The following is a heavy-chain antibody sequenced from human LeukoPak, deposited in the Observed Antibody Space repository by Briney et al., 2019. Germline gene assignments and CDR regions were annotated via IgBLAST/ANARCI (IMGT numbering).Heavy chain of an antibody. CDR3: AREGSGWFRSFDI. CDR2: IYYSGST. D-gene: IGHD6-19*01. J-gene: IGHJ3*02. V-gene: IGHV4-59*01. CDR1: GGSISSYY. Sequence: PSETLSLTCTVSGGSISSYYWSWIRRPPGKGLEWIGYIYYSGSTNYNPSLKSRVTISVDTSKNQFPLKLSSVTAADTAVYYCAREGSGWFRSFDIWGQGTMVTVSS.